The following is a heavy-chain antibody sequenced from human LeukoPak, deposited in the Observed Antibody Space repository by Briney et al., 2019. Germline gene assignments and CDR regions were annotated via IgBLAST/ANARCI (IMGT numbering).Heavy chain of an antibody. Sequence: ASVKVSCKASRSTFITSAVQWVRQARGQRLEWIGWIVVGSGYTSYAQKFQGRVSITWDMSTSTVYMELTSLRSEDTAVYYCARPGYCSGGSCSTMGYYYYGMDVWGQGTTVTVSS. CDR2: IVVGSGYT. CDR3: ARPGYCSGGSCSTMGYYYYGMDV. V-gene: IGHV1-58*01. J-gene: IGHJ6*02. CDR1: RSTFITSA. D-gene: IGHD2-15*01.